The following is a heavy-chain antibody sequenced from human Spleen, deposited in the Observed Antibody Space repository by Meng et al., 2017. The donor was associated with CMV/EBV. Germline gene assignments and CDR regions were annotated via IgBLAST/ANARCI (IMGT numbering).Heavy chain of an antibody. CDR3: ARDHPSGSYGGWFDP. CDR2: IYYSGST. D-gene: IGHD1-26*01. J-gene: IGHJ5*02. Sequence: SETLSLTCTVSGGSISSYYWSWIRQPPGKGLEWIGYIYYSGSTNYNPSLKSRVTISVDTSKNQFSLKLSSVIAADTAVYYCARDHPSGSYGGWFDPWGQGTLVTVSS. V-gene: IGHV4-59*01. CDR1: GGSISSYY.